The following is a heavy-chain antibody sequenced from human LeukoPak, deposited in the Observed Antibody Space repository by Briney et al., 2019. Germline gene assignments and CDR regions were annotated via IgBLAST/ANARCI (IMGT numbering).Heavy chain of an antibody. CDR2: IWYDGSNK. CDR1: GFTFSSYG. Sequence: GGSLRLPCAASGFTFSSYGMHWVRQAPGKGLEWVAVIWYDGSNKYYADSVKGRFTISRDNSKNTLYLQMNSLRAEDTAVYYCARGGGGDGLRDWFDPWGQGTLVTVSS. D-gene: IGHD4-17*01. J-gene: IGHJ5*02. V-gene: IGHV3-33*01. CDR3: ARGGGGDGLRDWFDP.